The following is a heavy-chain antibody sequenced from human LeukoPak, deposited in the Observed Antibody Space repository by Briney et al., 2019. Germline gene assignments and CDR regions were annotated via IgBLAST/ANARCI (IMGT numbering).Heavy chain of an antibody. Sequence: PGGSLRLSCAASGFTFSSYGMTWVRQAPGKGLEWVSVIGGSGGSTYYADSVKGRFTISRDNSKNTLYLQMNSLRAKDTAVYYCAKAEGSWYYFDYWGQGTLVTVSS. CDR1: GFTFSSYG. J-gene: IGHJ4*02. V-gene: IGHV3-23*01. CDR3: AKAEGSWYYFDY. CDR2: IGGSGGST. D-gene: IGHD6-13*01.